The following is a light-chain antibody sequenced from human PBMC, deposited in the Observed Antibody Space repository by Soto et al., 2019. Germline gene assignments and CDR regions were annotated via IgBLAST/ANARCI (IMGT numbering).Light chain of an antibody. CDR3: QQTYSTPWT. J-gene: IGKJ1*01. Sequence: DIQMTQSPSPLSASVGDRVTITCRASQSISSWLAWYQQKPGKAPRLLIYSASNLESGVPPKFSGSGSGTDFTLTITGLQREDFAIYYCQQTYSTPWTFGQGTKVDIK. CDR1: QSISSW. CDR2: SAS. V-gene: IGKV1-39*01.